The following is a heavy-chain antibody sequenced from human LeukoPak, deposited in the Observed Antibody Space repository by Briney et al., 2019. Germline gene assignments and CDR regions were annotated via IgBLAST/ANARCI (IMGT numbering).Heavy chain of an antibody. CDR3: AKSGYNRFDY. D-gene: IGHD5-24*01. CDR2: IRSTGSST. CDR1: GFTFRDYY. J-gene: IGHJ4*02. Sequence: GGSLRLSCTASGFTFRDYYVTWIRQAPGKGLEWVSYIRSTGSSTAYADSVKGRFTISRDNSKNTLYLQMNSLRAEDTAVYYCAKSGYNRFDYWGQGTLVTVSS. V-gene: IGHV3-23*01.